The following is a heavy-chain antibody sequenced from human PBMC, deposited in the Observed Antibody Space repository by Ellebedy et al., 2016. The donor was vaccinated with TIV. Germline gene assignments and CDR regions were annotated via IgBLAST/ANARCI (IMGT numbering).Heavy chain of an antibody. D-gene: IGHD3-10*01. CDR3: AKDIGRRKVTTMVN. Sequence: SLKISXAASGFTFSSHWMHWVRQAPGKGLEWVSGISWNSGSIGYADSVKGRFTISRDNAKNSLYLQMNSLRAEDTALYYCAKDIGRRKVTTMVNWGQGTLVTVSS. V-gene: IGHV3-9*01. J-gene: IGHJ4*02. CDR1: GFTFSSHW. CDR2: ISWNSGSI.